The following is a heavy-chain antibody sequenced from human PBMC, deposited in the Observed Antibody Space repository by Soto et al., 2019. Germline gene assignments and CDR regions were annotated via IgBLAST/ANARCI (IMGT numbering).Heavy chain of an antibody. CDR2: ISYSGST. D-gene: IGHD3-22*01. V-gene: IGHV4-31*03. CDR3: ARDAISRDSI. Sequence: QVQLQEPGPGLVKPSQTLSLTCTVSGGSISSGGYYWSWIRQHPGKGLEWIGYISYSGSTYYNPSRESRVTISVDTSKNQFSLKLSSVTAADTAVYYCARDAISRDSIWGQGTLVTVSS. J-gene: IGHJ4*02. CDR1: GGSISSGGYY.